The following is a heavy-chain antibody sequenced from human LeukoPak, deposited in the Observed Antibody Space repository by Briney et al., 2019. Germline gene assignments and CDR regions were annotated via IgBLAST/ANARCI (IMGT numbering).Heavy chain of an antibody. CDR3: ARGKLGYYYYHMDA. Sequence: GASVKVSCKASGGTFSSYAISWVRQAPGQGLEWMGRIIPILGIANYAQKFQGRVTITADKSTSTAYMELSSLRSEDTAVYYCARGKLGYYYYHMDAWGKGTTVTVSS. CDR2: IIPILGIA. V-gene: IGHV1-69*04. D-gene: IGHD3-3*02. J-gene: IGHJ6*03. CDR1: GGTFSSYA.